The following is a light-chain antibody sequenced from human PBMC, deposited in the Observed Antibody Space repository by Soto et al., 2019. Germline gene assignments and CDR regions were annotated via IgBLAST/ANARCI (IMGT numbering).Light chain of an antibody. J-gene: IGKJ1*01. CDR1: QSLRHSNGYNY. Sequence: EIVMTQSPLSLPVTPGEPASISCRSSQSLRHSNGYNYVDWYLQKPGQSPQLLIYLGSNWASGVPDRFSGSGSGTDFTLKISRVEAEDVGVYYCMQALQTRTFGQGTRVEIK. V-gene: IGKV2-28*01. CDR2: LGS. CDR3: MQALQTRT.